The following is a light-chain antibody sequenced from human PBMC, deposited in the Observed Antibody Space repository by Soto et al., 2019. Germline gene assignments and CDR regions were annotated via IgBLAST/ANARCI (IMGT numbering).Light chain of an antibody. CDR1: RGISSS. CDR3: QQLNSYPL. V-gene: IGKV1-9*01. CDR2: AAS. J-gene: IGKJ3*01. Sequence: DIQLTQSPSFLSASVGDRVTITCLYSRGISSSLAWYQQKPGKAPKLLIYAASTLQSGVPPRFSGSGSETECTLTISSLQHEDFATYYCQQLNSYPLFGPGTKVDIK.